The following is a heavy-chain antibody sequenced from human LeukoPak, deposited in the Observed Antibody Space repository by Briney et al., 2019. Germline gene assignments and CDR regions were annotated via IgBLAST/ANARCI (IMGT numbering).Heavy chain of an antibody. Sequence: GGSLRLSCEASGFTFSDYGMHWVRQAPGKGLEWVAVISYGGNTKYYGDSVKGRFTISRDNSKNTLDLQMNSLRAEDTAIYYCAKDGNAHAYYFYHTDVWGKGTTVTVSS. D-gene: IGHD4-23*01. CDR2: ISYGGNTK. J-gene: IGHJ6*03. CDR1: GFTFSDYG. CDR3: AKDGNAHAYYFYHTDV. V-gene: IGHV3-30*18.